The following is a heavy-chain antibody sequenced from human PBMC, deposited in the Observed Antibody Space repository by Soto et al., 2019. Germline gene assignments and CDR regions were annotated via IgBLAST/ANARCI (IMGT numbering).Heavy chain of an antibody. D-gene: IGHD2-21*02. CDR1: GXXXXXYX. J-gene: IGHJ5*02. CDR2: INHSGST. Sequence: QVQLQQWGAGLLKXXETXXXXXAVXGXXXXXYXXXXIRXPXXXXXEWIGEINHSGSTNYNPSLKSRVTISVDTSKNQFSLKLSSVTAADTAVYYCAREEVVVTDDWFDPWGQGTLVTVSS. V-gene: IGHV4-34*01. CDR3: AREEVVVTDDWFDP.